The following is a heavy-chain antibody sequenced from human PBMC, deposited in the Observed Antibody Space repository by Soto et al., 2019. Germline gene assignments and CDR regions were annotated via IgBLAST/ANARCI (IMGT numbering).Heavy chain of an antibody. CDR2: IYYSGST. J-gene: IGHJ4*02. V-gene: IGHV4-59*12. D-gene: IGHD3-3*01. CDR3: ARDMSGYYFDY. Sequence: SETLSLTCTVSGGSFSPNYWAWIRQPPGKGLEWIGYIYYSGSTYYNPSLKSRVTISVDTSKNQFSLKLSSVTAADTAVYYCARDMSGYYFDYWGQGTLVTVSS. CDR1: GGSFSPNY.